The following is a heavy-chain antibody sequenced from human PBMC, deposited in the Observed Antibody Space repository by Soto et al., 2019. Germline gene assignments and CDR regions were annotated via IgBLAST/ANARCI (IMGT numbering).Heavy chain of an antibody. CDR1: GGSISSGGYY. CDR3: AREDGYGGYDSHYYYYMDV. V-gene: IGHV4-31*03. J-gene: IGHJ6*03. Sequence: QVQLQESGPGLVKPSQTLSLTCTVSGGSISSGGYYWSWIRQHPGKGLEWIGYIYYSGSTYYNPSLKSRVTISVDTSKNQFSLKLSSVTAADTAVDYWAREDGYGGYDSHYYYYMDVWGKGTAVTVSS. CDR2: IYYSGST. D-gene: IGHD5-12*01.